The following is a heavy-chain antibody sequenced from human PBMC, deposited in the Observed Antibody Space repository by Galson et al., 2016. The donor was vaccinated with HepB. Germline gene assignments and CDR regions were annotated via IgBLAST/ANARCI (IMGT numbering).Heavy chain of an antibody. Sequence: PALVKPTQTLTLTCTFSGFSLSTSGEGVGWIRQSPGEALEWLAVLYWNGDKRYSPSLKSRLAITKDTSKNQVVLTLTQMDPVDTATYYCAHRRSPNIFDYWGQGSQVTVSS. CDR2: LYWNGDK. V-gene: IGHV2-5*01. J-gene: IGHJ4*02. D-gene: IGHD4/OR15-4a*01. CDR1: GFSLSTSGEG. CDR3: AHRRSPNIFDY.